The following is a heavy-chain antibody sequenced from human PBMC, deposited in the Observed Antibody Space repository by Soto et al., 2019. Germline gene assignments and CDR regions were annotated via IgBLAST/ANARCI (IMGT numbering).Heavy chain of an antibody. J-gene: IGHJ5*02. CDR2: ISYDGSNK. CDR3: ASAQHMITFGGVIGL. CDR1: GFTLSSYC. D-gene: IGHD3-16*01. Sequence: PXGSLRITVAASGFTLSSYCMHWVRQAPGKGLEWVAVISYDGSNKYYADSVKGRFTISRDNSKNTLYLQMNSLRAEDTAVYYCASAQHMITFGGVIGLWGQGTLVTVSS. V-gene: IGHV3-30*03.